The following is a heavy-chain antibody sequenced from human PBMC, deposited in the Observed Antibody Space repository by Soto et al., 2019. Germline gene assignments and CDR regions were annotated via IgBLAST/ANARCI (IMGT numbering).Heavy chain of an antibody. CDR3: ARTGSPFHSDSTGYWGFDY. CDR1: GFTFSDHQ. D-gene: IGHD3-9*01. CDR2: IYSSGTT. Sequence: EVQLVESGGGLIQPGGSLRLSCAASGFTFSDHQMNWVRQAPGRGLEWVSVIYSSGTTYYGDSVKGRFTISRDNSKNTLYPQMNSLKNEDTGLYYCARTGSPFHSDSTGYWGFDYWGQGTLVTVSS. V-gene: IGHV3-53*01. J-gene: IGHJ4*02.